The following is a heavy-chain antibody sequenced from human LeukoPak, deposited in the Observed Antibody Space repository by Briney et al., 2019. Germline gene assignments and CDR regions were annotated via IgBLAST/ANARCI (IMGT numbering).Heavy chain of an antibody. D-gene: IGHD1-26*01. Sequence: GGSLRLPCAGSGFGTDWMNWVRQAPGKGLVWVSRINSDGSSTSYADSVKGRFTISRDNAKNTLYLQMNSLRAEDTAVYYCGGGGYLLDYWGQGTLVTVSS. J-gene: IGHJ4*02. V-gene: IGHV3-74*01. CDR1: GFGTDW. CDR3: GGGGYLLDY. CDR2: INSDGSST.